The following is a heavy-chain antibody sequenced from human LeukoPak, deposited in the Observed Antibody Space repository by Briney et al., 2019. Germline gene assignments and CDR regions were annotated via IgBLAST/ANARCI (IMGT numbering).Heavy chain of an antibody. J-gene: IGHJ5*02. CDR2: IYYSGST. Sequence: SETLSLTCTVSGGSISSYYWSWLRQPPGKGLEWIGYIYYSGSTNYNPSLKSRVTISVDTSKNQFSLKLSSVTAADTAVYYCARGTTRCSSTSCYSSWFDPWGQGTLVTVSS. D-gene: IGHD2-2*02. CDR1: GGSISSYY. V-gene: IGHV4-59*01. CDR3: ARGTTRCSSTSCYSSWFDP.